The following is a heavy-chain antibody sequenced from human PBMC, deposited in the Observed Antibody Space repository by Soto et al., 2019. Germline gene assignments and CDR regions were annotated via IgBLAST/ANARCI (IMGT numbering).Heavy chain of an antibody. CDR2: IYYSGSS. CDR1: GGSISSINDY. J-gene: IGHJ4*02. Sequence: SETLSLTCTVSGGSISSINDYWGWIRQPPGKGLEWIGSIYYSGSSYYNPSLKSRVTISVDTSKNQFSLKLSSVTAADTAVYYCARRYGTTFDYWGQGTLVTVSS. D-gene: IGHD1-1*01. CDR3: ARRYGTTFDY. V-gene: IGHV4-39*01.